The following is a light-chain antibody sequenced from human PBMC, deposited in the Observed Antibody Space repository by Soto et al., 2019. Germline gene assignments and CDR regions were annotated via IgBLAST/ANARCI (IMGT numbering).Light chain of an antibody. Sequence: EIVLTQSPGTLSLSPGERATLSCRASQSVTGSYLAWYQQKPGQAPRLLIYGASTRATGIPDRFSSSGSGTDFTLTISRLEPEDFAVYYCQQYGRSPPKTFGQGTKVEIK. CDR3: QQYGRSPPKT. V-gene: IGKV3-20*01. CDR1: QSVTGSY. CDR2: GAS. J-gene: IGKJ1*01.